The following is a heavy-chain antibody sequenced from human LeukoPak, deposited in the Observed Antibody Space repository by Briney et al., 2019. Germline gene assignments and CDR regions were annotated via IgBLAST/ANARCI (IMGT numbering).Heavy chain of an antibody. J-gene: IGHJ4*02. CDR1: GFTYTSYT. CDR2: ISNTGGNT. Sequence: GGSLRLSCAASGFTYTSYTMRWARQAPGKGLEWVAGISNTGGNTEYADSVKGRFTISRDNSKNTLYLQMNSLRAEDTAVYYCAKERRDFDYWGQGTLVTVSS. CDR3: AKERRDFDY. V-gene: IGHV3-23*01.